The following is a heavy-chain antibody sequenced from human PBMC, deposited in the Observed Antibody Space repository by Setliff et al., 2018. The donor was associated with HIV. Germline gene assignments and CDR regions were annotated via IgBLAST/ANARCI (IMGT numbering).Heavy chain of an antibody. D-gene: IGHD3-22*01. V-gene: IGHV3-48*04. CDR2: ISSSSSTI. CDR1: GFTFSSYS. Sequence: PGGSLRLSCSASGFTFSSYSMNWVRQAPGKGLEWVSYISSSSSTIYYADSVKGRFTISRDNAKNSLNLEMNSLRAEDTAIYYCASSRPPDDSSGYLDHWGQGTLVTVSS. CDR3: ASSRPPDDSSGYLDH. J-gene: IGHJ4*01.